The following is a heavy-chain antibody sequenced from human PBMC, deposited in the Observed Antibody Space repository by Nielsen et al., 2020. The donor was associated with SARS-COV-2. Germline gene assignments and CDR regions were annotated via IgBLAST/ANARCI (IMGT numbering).Heavy chain of an antibody. Sequence: GESLKISCAASGFTVSSNYMSWVRQAPGKGLEWVSVIYSGGSTNYADSVKGRFTISRDNAKNSLYLQMNSLRAEDTAVYYCARDISTTVTTYDYYYYYGMDVWGQGTTVTVSS. CDR1: GFTVSSNY. D-gene: IGHD4-17*01. V-gene: IGHV3-53*01. CDR2: IYSGGST. CDR3: ARDISTTVTTYDYYYYYGMDV. J-gene: IGHJ6*02.